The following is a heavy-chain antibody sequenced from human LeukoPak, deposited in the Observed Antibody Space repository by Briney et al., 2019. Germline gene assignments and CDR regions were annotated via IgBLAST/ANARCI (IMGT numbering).Heavy chain of an antibody. Sequence: GGSLRLSCAASGFTFDDYAMHWVRQAPGKGLEWVSGISWNSGSIGYADSVKGRFTISRDNSKNTLYLQMNSLRAEDTAVYYCARDPRSEGDTAMAHFDYWGQGTLVTVSS. J-gene: IGHJ4*02. D-gene: IGHD5-18*01. V-gene: IGHV3-9*01. CDR3: ARDPRSEGDTAMAHFDY. CDR2: ISWNSGSI. CDR1: GFTFDDYA.